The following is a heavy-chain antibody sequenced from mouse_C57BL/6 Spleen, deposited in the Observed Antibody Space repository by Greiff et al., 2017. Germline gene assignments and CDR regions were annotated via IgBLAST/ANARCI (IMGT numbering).Heavy chain of an antibody. D-gene: IGHD2-1*01. CDR2: ISSGSSTI. CDR3: ERGGIYYGNYYAMDY. CDR1: GFTFSDYG. Sequence: EVKLMESGGGLVKPGGSLKLSCAASGFTFSDYGMHWVRQAPEKGLEWVAYISSGSSTIYYADPVKGRFTISRDNAKNTLFLQMTSLRSEDTAMYYCERGGIYYGNYYAMDYWGQGTSVTVSS. V-gene: IGHV5-17*01. J-gene: IGHJ4*01.